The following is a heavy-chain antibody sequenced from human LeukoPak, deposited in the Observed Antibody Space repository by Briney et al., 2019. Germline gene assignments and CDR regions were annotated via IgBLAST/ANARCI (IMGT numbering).Heavy chain of an antibody. Sequence: PGGSPRLSCAASGFTFSSYTMNWVRQAPGKGLEWVSSISSSSSYIYYADSVKGGFTISRDNAKNSLYLQMNSLRAEDTAVYYCARDFEARATLSLTSDYWGQGTLVTVSP. CDR2: ISSSSSYI. CDR1: GFTFSSYT. V-gene: IGHV3-21*01. CDR3: ARDFEARATLSLTSDY. J-gene: IGHJ4*02. D-gene: IGHD1-26*01.